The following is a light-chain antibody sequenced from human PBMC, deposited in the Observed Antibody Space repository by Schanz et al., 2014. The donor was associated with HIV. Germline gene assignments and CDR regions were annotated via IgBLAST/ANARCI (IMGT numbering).Light chain of an antibody. CDR2: ADI. CDR3: GTWDSSLSAGRPV. Sequence: QSVLTQPPSASGPPGQKVTISCSGGSSNIGSNAVSWYPQLPGTAPTLLIQADIQRPSGVPDRFSGSKSGTSATLGITGLQTGDEADYYCGTWDSSLSAGRPVFGGGTKLTVL. V-gene: IGLV1-51*02. CDR1: SSNIGSNA. J-gene: IGLJ3*02.